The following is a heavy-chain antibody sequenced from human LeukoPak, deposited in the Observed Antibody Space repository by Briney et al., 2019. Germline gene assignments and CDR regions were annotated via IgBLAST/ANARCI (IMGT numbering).Heavy chain of an antibody. CDR1: GFTFSSYG. V-gene: IGHV3-33*06. J-gene: IGHJ4*02. Sequence: PGRSLRLSCAASGFTFSSYGMHWVRQAPGKGLEWGAVIWYDGSNKYYADSVKGRFTISRDNSKNTLYLQMNSLRAEDTAVYYCAKPGDDYGDSGYFDYWGQGTLVTVSS. D-gene: IGHD4-17*01. CDR3: AKPGDDYGDSGYFDY. CDR2: IWYDGSNK.